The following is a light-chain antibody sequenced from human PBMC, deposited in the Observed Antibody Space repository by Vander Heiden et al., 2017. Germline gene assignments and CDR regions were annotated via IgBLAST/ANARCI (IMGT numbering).Light chain of an antibody. CDR2: QDN. CDR1: KLGDKY. V-gene: IGLV3-1*01. Sequence: SYVLPSPPSLSVSPGQTASITCSGDKLGDKYASWDQQRPGQLHVLVVHQDNKRPSEIPGRFSGSNSGNTATLTVSGTQAMDEADYYCQAGASSTRVFGGGTKLTVL. CDR3: QAGASSTRV. J-gene: IGLJ3*02.